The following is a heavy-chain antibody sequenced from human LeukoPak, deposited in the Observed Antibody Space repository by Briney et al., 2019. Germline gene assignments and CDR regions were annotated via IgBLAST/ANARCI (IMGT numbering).Heavy chain of an antibody. V-gene: IGHV5-10-1*01. D-gene: IGHD3-9*01. CDR2: IDPSDSYT. CDR3: ARSLFDYDILTGHDY. Sequence: GESLKISCKGSGYSSTTYWISWVRQMSGKGLEWMGTIDPSDSYTKYSPTFQGHVTISADKSISTAYLQWSSLKASDTAEYYCARSLFDYDILTGHDYWGQGTLVTVSS. CDR1: GYSSTTYW. J-gene: IGHJ4*02.